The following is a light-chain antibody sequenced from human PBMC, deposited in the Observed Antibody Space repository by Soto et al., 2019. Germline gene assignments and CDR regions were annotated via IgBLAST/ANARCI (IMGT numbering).Light chain of an antibody. V-gene: IGLV2-23*02. CDR3: CSYAGSSTFEWV. CDR1: SSDVGSYNL. CDR2: EVT. Sequence: QSALTQPASVSGSPGQSITISFTGTSSDVGSYNLVSWYQQHPVKAPKLMIYEVTKRPSGVSDRFSGSKSGNAASLTISGLQAEDEADYYCCSYAGSSTFEWVFGGGTKLTVL. J-gene: IGLJ3*02.